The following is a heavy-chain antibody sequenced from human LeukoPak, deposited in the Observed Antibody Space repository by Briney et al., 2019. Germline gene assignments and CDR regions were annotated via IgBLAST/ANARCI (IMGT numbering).Heavy chain of an antibody. V-gene: IGHV3-30*02. CDR3: AKDPNYYDSSGYYSEFDY. CDR2: IRYDGSNK. J-gene: IGHJ4*02. CDR1: GFTFSSYG. D-gene: IGHD3-22*01. Sequence: GGSLRLSCAASGFTFSSYGMHWVRQAPGKGLGWVAFIRYDGSNKYYADSVKGRFTISRDNSKNTLYLQMNSLRAEDTAVYYCAKDPNYYDSSGYYSEFDYWGQGTLVTVSS.